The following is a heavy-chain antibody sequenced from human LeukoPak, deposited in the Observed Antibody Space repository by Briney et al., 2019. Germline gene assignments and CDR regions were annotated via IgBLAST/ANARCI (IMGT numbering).Heavy chain of an antibody. Sequence: GGSLRLSCAASGFTLSSYEMNWVRQAPGKGLEWVSYISSGSTIYYADSVKGRFTISRDNAKNSLHLQMNSLRAEDTAVYYCARFRSDYGGNYNHYYGMDVWGQGTTAIVSS. J-gene: IGHJ6*02. CDR3: ARFRSDYGGNYNHYYGMDV. D-gene: IGHD4-23*01. V-gene: IGHV3-48*03. CDR2: ISSGSTI. CDR1: GFTLSSYE.